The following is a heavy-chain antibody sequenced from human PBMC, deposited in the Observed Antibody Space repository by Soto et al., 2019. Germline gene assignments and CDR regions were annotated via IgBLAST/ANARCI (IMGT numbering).Heavy chain of an antibody. J-gene: IGHJ4*02. CDR3: ARDQVPVLAVAGFFDY. V-gene: IGHV3-33*01. CDR1: GFTFSSYG. Sequence: PGGSLSLSCAASGFTFSSYGMHWVRQAPGKGLEWVAVIWYDGSNKYYADSVKGRFTISRDNSKNTLYLQMNSLRAEDTAVYYCARDQVPVLAVAGFFDYWGQGTLVTVSS. CDR2: IWYDGSNK. D-gene: IGHD6-19*01.